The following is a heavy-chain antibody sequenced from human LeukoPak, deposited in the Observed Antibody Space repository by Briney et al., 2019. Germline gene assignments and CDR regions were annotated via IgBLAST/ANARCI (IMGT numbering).Heavy chain of an antibody. J-gene: IGHJ6*03. D-gene: IGHD4-11*01. CDR2: IYYSGST. V-gene: IGHV4-39*07. CDR1: GGSISSSSYY. Sequence: SETLSLTCTVSGGSISSSSYYWGWIRQPPGKGLDWIGSIYYSGSTYYNPSLKSRVTISVDTSKNQFSLKLSSVTAADTAVYYCANYVYYYYYMDVWGKGTTVTVSS. CDR3: ANYVYYYYYMDV.